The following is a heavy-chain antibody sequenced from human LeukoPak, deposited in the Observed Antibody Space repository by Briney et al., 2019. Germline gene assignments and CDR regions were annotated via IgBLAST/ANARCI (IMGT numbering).Heavy chain of an antibody. CDR2: FIPIFGTA. CDR1: GGTFSSYA. V-gene: IGHV1-69*06. Sequence: SVKVSCKASGGTFSSYAISCVRQAPGQGLEWMGGFIPIFGTANYAQKFQGRVTITADKSTSTAYMELSSLRSEDTAVYYCARERVLQQPPYYYYGMDVWGKGTTVTVSS. J-gene: IGHJ6*04. CDR3: ARERVLQQPPYYYYGMDV. D-gene: IGHD6-13*01.